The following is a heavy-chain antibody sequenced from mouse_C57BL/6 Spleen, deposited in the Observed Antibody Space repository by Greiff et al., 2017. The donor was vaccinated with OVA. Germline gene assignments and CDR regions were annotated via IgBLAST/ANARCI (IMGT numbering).Heavy chain of an antibody. J-gene: IGHJ1*03. CDR1: GYTFTSYW. V-gene: IGHV1-55*01. CDR2: IYPGSGST. Sequence: QVQLKQPGAELVKPGASVKMSCKASGYTFTSYWITWVKQRPGQGLEWIGDIYPGSGSTNYNEKFKSKATLTVDTSSSTAYMQLSSLTSEDSAVYYCARSREGYFDVWGTGTTVTVSS. CDR3: ARSREGYFDV.